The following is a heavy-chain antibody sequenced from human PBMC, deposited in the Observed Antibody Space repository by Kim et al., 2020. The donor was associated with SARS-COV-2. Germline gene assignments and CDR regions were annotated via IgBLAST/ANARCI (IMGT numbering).Heavy chain of an antibody. CDR3: ARVGSSPGY. V-gene: IGHV4-39*01. CDR1: GGSINSSSYY. Sequence: SETLSLTCSVSGGSINSSSYYWGWIRQPPGRGLEWIGSIHYSGSTYYNPSVKSRVTISLDTSKKQFSLELSSVTAADTAVYYCARVGSSPGYWGQGTLVTGSS. J-gene: IGHJ4*02. CDR2: IHYSGST. D-gene: IGHD3-10*01.